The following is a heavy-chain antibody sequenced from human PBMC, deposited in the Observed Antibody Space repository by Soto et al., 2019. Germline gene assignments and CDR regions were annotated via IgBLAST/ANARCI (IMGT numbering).Heavy chain of an antibody. Sequence: SVKVSCKASGGTFSSYAFIWVRQAPGQGPERMGRIIPIFGTANYAQKFQGRVAITVNKSTSTAYMELSSLRSEDTAVYYCARGEREYSSSWGAGYYGMDVWGQGTTVTVSS. CDR3: ARGEREYSSSWGAGYYGMDV. CDR1: GGTFSSYA. V-gene: IGHV1-69*06. D-gene: IGHD6-6*01. J-gene: IGHJ6*02. CDR2: IIPIFGTA.